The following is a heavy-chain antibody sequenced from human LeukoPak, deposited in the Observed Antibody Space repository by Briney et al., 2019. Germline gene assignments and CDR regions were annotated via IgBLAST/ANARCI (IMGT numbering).Heavy chain of an antibody. CDR3: VKDLWGGKESGALDI. D-gene: IGHD4-23*01. V-gene: IGHV3-30*02. J-gene: IGHJ3*02. Sequence: PGGSLRLSCAASGFTFSSYGMHWVRQAPGKGLEWVAFIRYDGSNKYYADSVKGRFTISGDDSKDTLYLQMNSLRAEDTAVYYCVKDLWGGKESGALDIWGQGTMVTVSS. CDR1: GFTFSSYG. CDR2: IRYDGSNK.